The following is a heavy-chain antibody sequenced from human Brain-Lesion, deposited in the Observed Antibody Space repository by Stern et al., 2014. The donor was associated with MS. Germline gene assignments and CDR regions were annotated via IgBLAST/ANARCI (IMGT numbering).Heavy chain of an antibody. V-gene: IGHV3-30*18. CDR1: GFTFGSCA. CDR2: VSYDGSNK. CDR3: AKDRQYLTYFFDH. Sequence: VQLLESGGGVVQPGSPLRLSCVASGFTFGSCAMHWVRQAPGKGLEWVAGVSYDGSNKYYADSVKGRFTISRDNSQNTLYMQMSSLRPEDTAVYYCAKDRQYLTYFFDHWGQGSLVTVSS. D-gene: IGHD2/OR15-2a*01. J-gene: IGHJ5*02.